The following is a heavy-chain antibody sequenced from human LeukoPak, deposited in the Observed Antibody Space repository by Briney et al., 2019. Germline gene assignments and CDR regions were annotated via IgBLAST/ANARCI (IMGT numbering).Heavy chain of an antibody. J-gene: IGHJ5*02. CDR1: GGSISSSSYY. CDR3: ARGAVLLWFGELSINWFDP. Sequence: SETLSLTCTVSGGSISSSSYYWGWIRQPPGKGLEWIGEINHSGSTNYNPSLKSRVTISVDTSKNQFSLKLSSVTAADTAVYYCARGAVLLWFGELSINWFDPWGQGTLVTVSS. CDR2: INHSGST. V-gene: IGHV4-39*07. D-gene: IGHD3-10*01.